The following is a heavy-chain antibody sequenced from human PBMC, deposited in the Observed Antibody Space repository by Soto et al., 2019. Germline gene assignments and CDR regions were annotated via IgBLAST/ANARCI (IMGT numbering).Heavy chain of an antibody. Sequence: QVQLVESGGGLVKPGGSLRLSCAASGFNFSDYYMSWIRQAPGTGLEWVSYISSRSSTIFYADSVKGRFTISRDNVKNSLYLQMNSLRAEDTAVYYCASGTYGAFFVSWGQGILVTVSS. J-gene: IGHJ4*02. CDR1: GFNFSDYY. CDR3: ASGTYGAFFVS. D-gene: IGHD2-8*01. V-gene: IGHV3-11*01. CDR2: ISSRSSTI.